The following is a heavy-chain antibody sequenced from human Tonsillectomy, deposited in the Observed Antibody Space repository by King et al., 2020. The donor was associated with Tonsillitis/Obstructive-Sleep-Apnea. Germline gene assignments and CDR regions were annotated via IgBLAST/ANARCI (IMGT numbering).Heavy chain of an antibody. CDR2: IKRDGSEK. J-gene: IGHJ4*02. CDR1: GFTFTTYW. V-gene: IGHV3-7*01. CDR3: ARDLSYCSGGSCYDRFDY. D-gene: IGHD2-15*01. Sequence: VQLVESGGGLVQPGGSLRLSCAGSGFTFTTYWMTWVRQAPGKGLEWVANIKRDGSEKNYVGSVKGRFTISRDNAKNSLYLQMNSLRAEDTAVYYCARDLSYCSGGSCYDRFDYWGQGTLVTVSS.